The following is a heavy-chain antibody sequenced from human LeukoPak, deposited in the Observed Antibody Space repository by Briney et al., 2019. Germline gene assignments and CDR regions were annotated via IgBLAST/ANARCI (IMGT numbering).Heavy chain of an antibody. Sequence: PSETLSLTCAVYGGSFSGYYWSWIRQPPGKGLEWIGEINHSGSTNYNPSLKSRVTISVDTSKNQFSLKLSSVTAADTAVYYCARLGGSGSYDYWGQGTLVAVSS. V-gene: IGHV4-34*01. CDR2: INHSGST. D-gene: IGHD3-10*01. J-gene: IGHJ4*02. CDR1: GGSFSGYY. CDR3: ARLGGSGSYDY.